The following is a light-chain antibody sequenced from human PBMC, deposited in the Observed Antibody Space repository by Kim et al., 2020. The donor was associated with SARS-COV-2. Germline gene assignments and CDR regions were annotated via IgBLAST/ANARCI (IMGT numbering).Light chain of an antibody. J-gene: IGLJ2*01. CDR2: QDD. CDR3: QAWDSFTRVV. V-gene: IGLV3-1*01. CDR1: KLENKY. Sequence: VSPGQTASITCSGDKLENKYVCWYQQKSGQSPVLVIYQDDKRPPGIPERFSGSHSGNIATLTISGTQAMDEADYYCQAWDSFTRVVFGGGTQLTVL.